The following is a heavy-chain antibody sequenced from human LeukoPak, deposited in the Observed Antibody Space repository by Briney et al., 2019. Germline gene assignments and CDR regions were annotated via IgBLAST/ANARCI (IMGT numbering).Heavy chain of an antibody. V-gene: IGHV3-23*01. CDR3: AKGFDFWSGYYLVPYYFDY. D-gene: IGHD3-3*01. J-gene: IGHJ4*02. CDR2: ITGSGDSTSHT. Sequence: HPGGSLRLSCAASGFTFSGYAMSWVRQAPGEGLEWVSGITGSGDSTSHTYYADSVKGRFTISRDNSKSTLYLQMNTLRAEDTAVYHCAKGFDFWSGYYLVPYYFDYWGQGTLVTVSS. CDR1: GFTFSGYA.